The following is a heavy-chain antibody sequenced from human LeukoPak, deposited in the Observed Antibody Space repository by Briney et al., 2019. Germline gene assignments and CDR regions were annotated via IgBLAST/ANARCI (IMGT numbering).Heavy chain of an antibody. Sequence: PSETLSLTCTVSGGSISSGNYSWRWIRQPPGKGLEWIGDIYHSGSTYYNPSLRSRVTISVDRSKNQFSLKLSSVTAADTAVYYCARGVTIGEFDPWGQGALVTVSS. J-gene: IGHJ5*02. CDR2: IYHSGST. CDR3: ARGVTIGEFDP. V-gene: IGHV4-30-2*01. D-gene: IGHD3-3*01. CDR1: GGSISSGNYS.